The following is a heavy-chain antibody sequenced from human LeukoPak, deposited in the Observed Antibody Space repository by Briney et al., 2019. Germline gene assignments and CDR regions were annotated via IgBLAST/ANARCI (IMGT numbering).Heavy chain of an antibody. V-gene: IGHV3-9*01. Sequence: GGSLRLSCAASGFTFDDYAMHWVRQAPGKGLEWVSGISWNSGSIGYADSVKGRFTISRDNAKNSLYLQMNSLRAEDTALYYCAKGGLVATTLFDYWGQGTLVTVSS. CDR2: ISWNSGSI. CDR3: AKGGLVATTLFDY. J-gene: IGHJ4*02. D-gene: IGHD5-12*01. CDR1: GFTFDDYA.